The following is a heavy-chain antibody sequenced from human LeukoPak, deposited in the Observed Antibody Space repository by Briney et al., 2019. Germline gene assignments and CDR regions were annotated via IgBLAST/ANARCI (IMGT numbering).Heavy chain of an antibody. CDR2: INHSGST. CDR1: GGSFSGYY. V-gene: IGHV4-34*01. Sequence: SETLSLTCAVYGGSFSGYYWSWIRQPLGKGLEWIGEINHSGSTNYNPSLKSRVTISVDTSKNQFSLKLSSVTAADTAVYYCATSHYDFWSGYQAYYFDYWGQGTLVTVSS. D-gene: IGHD3-3*01. CDR3: ATSHYDFWSGYQAYYFDY. J-gene: IGHJ4*02.